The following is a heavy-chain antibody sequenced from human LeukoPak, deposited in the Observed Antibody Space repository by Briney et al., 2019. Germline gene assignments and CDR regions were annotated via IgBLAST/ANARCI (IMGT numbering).Heavy chain of an antibody. CDR3: ARDSRGGYSYGSEGYFYYYYGMDV. CDR2: INHSGST. CDR1: GGSFSGYY. V-gene: IGHV4-34*01. J-gene: IGHJ6*02. D-gene: IGHD5-18*01. Sequence: SETLSLTCAVYGGSFSGYYWSWIRQPPGKGLEWIGEINHSGSTNYNPSLKSRVTISVDTSKNQFSLKLSSVTAADTAVYYCARDSRGGYSYGSEGYFYYYYGMDVWGQGTTVTVSS.